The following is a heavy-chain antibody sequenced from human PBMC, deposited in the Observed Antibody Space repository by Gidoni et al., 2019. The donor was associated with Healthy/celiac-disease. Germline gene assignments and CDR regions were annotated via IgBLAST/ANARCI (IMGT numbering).Heavy chain of an antibody. CDR3: ARGPEDLVANSGMDV. Sequence: QVQLQQWGAGLLKPSESLSLTCAVYGGSFSTYYWSWIRQPPGKGLEWSGEINHSGSTNYTPSLKSRVTVSVDTSKNQFSLKLSSVTAADTAVYYCARGPEDLVANSGMDVWGHGTTITVSS. CDR1: GGSFSTYY. V-gene: IGHV4-34*01. J-gene: IGHJ6*02. CDR2: INHSGST. D-gene: IGHD5-12*01.